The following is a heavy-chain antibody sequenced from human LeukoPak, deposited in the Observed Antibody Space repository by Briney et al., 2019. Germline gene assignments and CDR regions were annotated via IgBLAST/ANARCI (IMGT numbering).Heavy chain of an antibody. CDR1: GFTFSSYA. J-gene: IGHJ4*02. CDR3: AKDLDYYDSSGYYSFFDY. Sequence: GGSLRLSCAASGFTFSSYAMSWVRQAPGKGLEWVSAISGSGGSTYYADSVKGRFTISRDNSKNTLYLQMNSLRAEDKAVYYCAKDLDYYDSSGYYSFFDYWGQGTLVTVSS. CDR2: ISGSGGST. D-gene: IGHD3-22*01. V-gene: IGHV3-23*01.